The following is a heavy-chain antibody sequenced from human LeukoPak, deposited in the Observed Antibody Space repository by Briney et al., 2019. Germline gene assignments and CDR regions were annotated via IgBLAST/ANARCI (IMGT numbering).Heavy chain of an antibody. Sequence: SETLSLTCAVYGGSFSGYYWSWIRQPPGKGLEWIGEINHSGSTNYNPSLKSRVTISVDTSKNQFSLKLSSVTAADTAVYYCARHKRVVVAAWGFDYWGQGTLVTVSS. D-gene: IGHD2-15*01. CDR3: ARHKRVVVAAWGFDY. J-gene: IGHJ4*02. CDR1: GGSFSGYY. CDR2: INHSGST. V-gene: IGHV4-34*01.